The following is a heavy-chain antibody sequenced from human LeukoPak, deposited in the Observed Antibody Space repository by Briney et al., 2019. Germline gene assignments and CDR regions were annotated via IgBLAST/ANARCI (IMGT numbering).Heavy chain of an antibody. V-gene: IGHV3-48*03. CDR3: ARDLRGYYSYYMDV. CDR2: ISSSGSTI. J-gene: IGHJ6*03. D-gene: IGHD3-16*01. CDR1: GFTFSSYE. Sequence: PGGSLRLSCAASGFTFSSYEMNWVRQAPGKGLEWVSYISSSGSTIYYADSVKGRFTISRDNAKNSLYLQMSSLRAEDTAVYYCARDLRGYYSYYMDVWGKGTTVTISS.